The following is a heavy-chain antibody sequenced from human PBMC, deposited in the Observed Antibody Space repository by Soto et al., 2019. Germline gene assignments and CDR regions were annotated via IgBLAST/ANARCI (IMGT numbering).Heavy chain of an antibody. Sequence: AGGSLRLSCAASGFTFSSYAMSWVRQAPGKGLEWVSAISGTGGTTYYADSVKGRFTVSRDNSKNTLYLQMNSLRAEDTAVYYCAKGSTVTPWYWGRRTLVTVSS. CDR3: AKGSTVTPWY. D-gene: IGHD4-17*01. CDR2: ISGTGGTT. V-gene: IGHV3-23*01. CDR1: GFTFSSYA. J-gene: IGHJ4*02.